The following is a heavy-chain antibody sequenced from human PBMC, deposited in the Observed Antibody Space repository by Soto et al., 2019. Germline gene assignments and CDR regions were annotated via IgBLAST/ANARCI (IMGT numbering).Heavy chain of an antibody. J-gene: IGHJ2*01. CDR2: IIPIFGTA. Sequence: QVQLVQSGAEVKKPGSSVKVSCKASGGTFSSYAISWVRQAPGQGLEWMGGIIPIFGTANYAQKFQGRVTITADESTSTVYMELSSLRSEDTAVYYCASRRLYCSSTGCYPLYWYFDLWGRGTLVTVSS. CDR1: GGTFSSYA. CDR3: ASRRLYCSSTGCYPLYWYFDL. D-gene: IGHD2-2*01. V-gene: IGHV1-69*01.